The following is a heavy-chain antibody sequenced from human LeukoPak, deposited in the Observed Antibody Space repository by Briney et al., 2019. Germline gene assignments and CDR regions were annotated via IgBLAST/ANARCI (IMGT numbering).Heavy chain of an antibody. Sequence: GGSLRLSCAASGFTVNSNYMSWVRQAPGKGLERVSIIYKDGRTYYADSVKGRFTISRDNSRNMLYLQMNSLRAEDTAVYYCAKDWDYYDSSGYYFDAFDIWGQGTMVTVSS. CDR1: GFTVNSNY. J-gene: IGHJ3*02. V-gene: IGHV3-53*01. D-gene: IGHD3-22*01. CDR2: IYKDGRT. CDR3: AKDWDYYDSSGYYFDAFDI.